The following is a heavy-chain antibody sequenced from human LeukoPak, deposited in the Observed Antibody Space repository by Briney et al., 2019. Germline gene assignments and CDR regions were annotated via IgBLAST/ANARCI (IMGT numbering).Heavy chain of an antibody. CDR1: GGSISSYY. J-gene: IGHJ3*02. CDR2: IYYSGST. V-gene: IGHV4-59*01. CDR3: ARGSCSSTSCDAFDI. Sequence: PSETLSLTCTVSGGSISSYYWSWIRQPPGKGLEWIGYIYYSGSTNYNPSLKSRVTISVDTSKNQFSLKLSSVTAADTAVYYCARGSCSSTSCDAFDIWGQGTMVTVSS. D-gene: IGHD2-2*01.